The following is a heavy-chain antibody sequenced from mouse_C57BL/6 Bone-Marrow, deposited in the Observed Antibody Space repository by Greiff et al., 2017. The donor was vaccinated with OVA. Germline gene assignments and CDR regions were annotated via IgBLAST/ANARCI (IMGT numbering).Heavy chain of an antibody. CDR2: IYPGDGDT. J-gene: IGHJ2*01. CDR1: GYAFSSSW. Sequence: QVQLQQSGPELVKPGASVKISCKASGYAFSSSWMNWVKQRPGKGLEWIGRIYPGDGDTNYNGKFKGKATLTADKSSSTAYMQLSSLTSADAAVYFCARSYMGDYWGQGTTLTDSS. D-gene: IGHD1-1*02. V-gene: IGHV1-82*01. CDR3: ARSYMGDY.